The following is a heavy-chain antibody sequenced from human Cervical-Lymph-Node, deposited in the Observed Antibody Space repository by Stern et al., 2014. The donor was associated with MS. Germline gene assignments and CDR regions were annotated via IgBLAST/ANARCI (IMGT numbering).Heavy chain of an antibody. J-gene: IGHJ4*02. D-gene: IGHD6-19*01. CDR3: ASLLGRIAVASVDY. Sequence: QVQLVQSGAEVKKPWSSVKVSCKASGGTFSNYAISWVRQAPGQWLEWMGGISPIVAPANYAQKFQGRLRLTADESTSTAYMELSSLRSDDTAVYYCASLLGRIAVASVDYWGQGTLVTVSS. CDR1: GGTFSNYA. CDR2: ISPIVAPA. V-gene: IGHV1-69*01.